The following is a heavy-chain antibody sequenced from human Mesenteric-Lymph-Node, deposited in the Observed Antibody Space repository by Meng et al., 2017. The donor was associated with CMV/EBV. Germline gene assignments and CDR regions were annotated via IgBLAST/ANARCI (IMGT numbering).Heavy chain of an antibody. CDR3: AKDSIRWRFNYGMDI. CDR2: ISWNGGGI. D-gene: IGHD5-24*01. J-gene: IGHJ6*02. Sequence: GGSLRLSCAASGFTFSDYYMSWIRQAPGKGLEWVAGISWNGGGIGYADSVKGRFTIYRDDAKNSLYLQMNSLRAEDTAFYYCAKDSIRWRFNYGMDIWGQGTTVTVSS. V-gene: IGHV3-9*01. CDR1: GFTFSDYY.